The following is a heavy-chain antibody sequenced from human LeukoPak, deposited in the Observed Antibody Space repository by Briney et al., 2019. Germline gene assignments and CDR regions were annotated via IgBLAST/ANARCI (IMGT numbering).Heavy chain of an antibody. J-gene: IGHJ6*02. CDR1: GGTLSSYA. Sequence: SVKVSCKASGGTLSSYAISWVRQAPGQGLEWMGRIIPILGIANYAQKFQGRVTITADKSTSTAYMELSSLRSEDTAVYYCAKMDTAMVETYYGMDVWGQGTTVTVSS. CDR2: IIPILGIA. V-gene: IGHV1-69*04. CDR3: AKMDTAMVETYYGMDV. D-gene: IGHD5-18*01.